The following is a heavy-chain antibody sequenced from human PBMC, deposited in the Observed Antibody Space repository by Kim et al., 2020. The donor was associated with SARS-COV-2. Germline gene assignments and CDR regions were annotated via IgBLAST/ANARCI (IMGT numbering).Heavy chain of an antibody. Sequence: SETLSLTCAVYGGSFSGYYWSWIRQPPGKGLEWIGEINHSGSTNYNPSLKSRVTISVDTSKNQFSLKLSSVTAADTAVYYCARGYSYYGVTLIYYYYYYMDVWGKGTTVTVSS. D-gene: IGHD1-26*01. V-gene: IGHV4-34*01. CDR1: GGSFSGYY. CDR3: ARGYSYYGVTLIYYYYYYMDV. CDR2: INHSGST. J-gene: IGHJ6*03.